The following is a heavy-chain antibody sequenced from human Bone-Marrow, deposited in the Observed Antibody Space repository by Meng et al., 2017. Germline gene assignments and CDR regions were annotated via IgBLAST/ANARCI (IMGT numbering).Heavy chain of an antibody. D-gene: IGHD2-15*01. CDR1: RYSFPCYL. J-gene: IGHJ4*02. Sequence: GCRYSFPCYLIRWVRQMPGKGLAWMGIIYPGDSDTRYSPSFQGQVTISADKSISTAYLQWSSLKASDTAMYYCARPLVVAGNTYYFDYWGQGTLVTVSS. CDR3: ARPLVVAGNTYYFDY. V-gene: IGHV5-51*01. CDR2: IYPGDSDT.